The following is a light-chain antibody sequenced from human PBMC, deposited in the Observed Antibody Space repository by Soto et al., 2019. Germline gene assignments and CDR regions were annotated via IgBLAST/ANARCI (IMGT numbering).Light chain of an antibody. CDR3: QQYGSSPAIT. CDR2: GAS. CDR1: QSVSSSY. J-gene: IGKJ5*01. V-gene: IGKV3-20*01. Sequence: EIVLTQSPGTLSLSPGERATLSCRAIQSVSSSYLAWYQQKPGQAPRLLIYGASSRATGIPDRFSGSGYGTDFTLTISRLEPEDFSVYYCQQYGSSPAITFGQGTRLEI.